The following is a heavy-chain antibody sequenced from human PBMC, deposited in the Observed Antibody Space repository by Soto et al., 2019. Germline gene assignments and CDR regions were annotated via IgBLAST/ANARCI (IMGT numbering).Heavy chain of an antibody. CDR2: IYSGGST. Sequence: GGSLRLSCAASGFTVSSNYMSWVRQVPGKGLEWVSVIYSGGSTYYADSVKGRFTISRDNSKNTLYLQMNSLRAEDTAVYYCARDMPDVLRYFDKPPLHYGMDVWGQGTTVTAP. J-gene: IGHJ6*02. D-gene: IGHD3-9*01. CDR3: ARDMPDVLRYFDKPPLHYGMDV. CDR1: GFTVSSNY. V-gene: IGHV3-66*01.